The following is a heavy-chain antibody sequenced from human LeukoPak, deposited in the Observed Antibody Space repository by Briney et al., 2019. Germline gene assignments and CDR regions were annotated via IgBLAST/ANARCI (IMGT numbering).Heavy chain of an antibody. CDR2: INHSGST. Sequence: KPSETLSLTCAVYGGSLSGYYWSWIRQPPGKGLEWIGEINHSGSTNYNPSLKSRVTISVDTSKNQFSLKLSSVTAADTAVYYCASTYERSLDYWGQGTLVTVSS. V-gene: IGHV4-34*01. D-gene: IGHD3-16*01. CDR1: GGSLSGYY. CDR3: ASTYERSLDY. J-gene: IGHJ4*02.